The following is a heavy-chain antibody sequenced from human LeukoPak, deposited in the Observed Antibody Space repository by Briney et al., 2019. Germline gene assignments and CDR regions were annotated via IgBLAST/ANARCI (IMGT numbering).Heavy chain of an antibody. Sequence: ASVKVSCKASGYTFISNYIHWVRQAPGQGLEWMGWINTNTGNPTYAQGFTGRFVFSLDTSVSTAYLQISSLKAEDTAVYYCARGIDWGSGRYFDYWGQGTLVTVSS. CDR1: GYTFISNY. D-gene: IGHD6-19*01. J-gene: IGHJ4*02. CDR2: INTNTGNP. CDR3: ARGIDWGSGRYFDY. V-gene: IGHV7-4-1*02.